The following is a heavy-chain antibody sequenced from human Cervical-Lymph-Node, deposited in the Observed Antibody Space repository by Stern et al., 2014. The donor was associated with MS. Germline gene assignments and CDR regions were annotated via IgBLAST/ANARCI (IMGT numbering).Heavy chain of an antibody. Sequence: VQLVESGGGVVQPGRSLRLSCAASGFTFSSYGMHWVRQAPGKGLEWVAVIWYAGSNKYYANSVKGRFTIARDNSKNTLYLQMNSLRAEDTAVYYCARDRWAYDILTGIEYWGQGTLVTVSS. CDR1: GFTFSSYG. D-gene: IGHD3-9*01. CDR3: ARDRWAYDILTGIEY. V-gene: IGHV3-33*01. J-gene: IGHJ4*02. CDR2: IWYAGSNK.